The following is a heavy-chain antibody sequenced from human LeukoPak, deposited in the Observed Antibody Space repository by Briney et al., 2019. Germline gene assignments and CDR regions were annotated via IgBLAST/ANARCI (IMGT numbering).Heavy chain of an antibody. CDR3: AREGSDGHRFFDY. D-gene: IGHD5-24*01. CDR1: GGTFSSYA. CDR2: IIPIFGTA. V-gene: IGHV1-69*05. J-gene: IGHJ4*02. Sequence: ASVKVSCKASGGTFSSYAISWVRQAPGQGLEWMGGIIPIFGTANYAQKFQGRVTITTDESTSTAYMELSSLRSEDTAVYYCAREGSDGHRFFDYWGQGTLVAVPS.